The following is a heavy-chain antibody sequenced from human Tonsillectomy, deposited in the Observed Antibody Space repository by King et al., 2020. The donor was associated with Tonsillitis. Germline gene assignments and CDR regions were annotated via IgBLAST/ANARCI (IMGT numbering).Heavy chain of an antibody. Sequence: QLQESGPGLVKPSETLSLTCTVSGGSISSYYWSWIRQPAGKGLEWIGRIFTSGSTNYNPSLKSRVTMSVDTSKNQFSLKLSSVTAADTAVYYCARDSPPAMDYYFGMDVWGQGTTVTVSS. J-gene: IGHJ6*02. CDR3: ARDSPPAMDYYFGMDV. CDR1: GGSISSYY. D-gene: IGHD5-18*01. CDR2: IFTSGST. V-gene: IGHV4-4*07.